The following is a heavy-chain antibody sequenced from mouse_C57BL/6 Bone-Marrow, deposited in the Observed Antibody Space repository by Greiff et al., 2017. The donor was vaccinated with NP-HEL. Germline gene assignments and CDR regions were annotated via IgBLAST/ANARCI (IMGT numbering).Heavy chain of an antibody. CDR2: ISSGSSTI. D-gene: IGHD1-1*01. J-gene: IGHJ1*03. V-gene: IGHV5-17*01. CDR1: GFTFSDYG. CDR3: AKRPDYYGSSHWYFDV. Sequence: EVQVVESGGGLVKPGGSLKLSCAASGFTFSDYGMHWVRQAPEKGLEWVAYISSGSSTIYYADTVKGRFTISRDHAKNTLFLQMTSLRSEDTAMYYCAKRPDYYGSSHWYFDVWGTGTTVTVSS.